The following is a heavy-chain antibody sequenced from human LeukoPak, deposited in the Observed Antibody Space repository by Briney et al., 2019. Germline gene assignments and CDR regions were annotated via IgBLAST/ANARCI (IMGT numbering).Heavy chain of an antibody. Sequence: GASVKVSCRASGYTFTSYDINWVRQATGPGLEWLGWMNPNSGNTGYAQKFQGRVTMTRNTSISTAYMELSSLRSEDTAVYYCSRSAPADYYGSGSPDYWGQGTLVTVSS. CDR2: MNPNSGNT. CDR3: SRSAPADYYGSGSPDY. V-gene: IGHV1-8*01. D-gene: IGHD3-10*01. J-gene: IGHJ4*02. CDR1: GYTFTSYD.